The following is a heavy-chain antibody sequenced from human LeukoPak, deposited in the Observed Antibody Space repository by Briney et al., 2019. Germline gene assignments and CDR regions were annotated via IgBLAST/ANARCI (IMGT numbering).Heavy chain of an antibody. J-gene: IGHJ4*02. D-gene: IGHD6-19*01. CDR1: GFTFSSYW. CDR3: AREGSSGWYFDY. Sequence: PGGSLRLSCAASGFTFSSYWMHWVRQAPGKGLVWVSRINSDGSSTSYADSVKGRFTISRDNAKNTLYLQMNSLRAEDTAVYYCAREGSSGWYFDYWGQGTLVTVSS. CDR2: INSDGSST. V-gene: IGHV3-74*01.